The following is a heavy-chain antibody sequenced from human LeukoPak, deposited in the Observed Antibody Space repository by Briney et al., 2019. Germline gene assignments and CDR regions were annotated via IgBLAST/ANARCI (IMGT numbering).Heavy chain of an antibody. CDR1: GGTFSSYA. CDR3: ARSGYSGYDLSGGYYYYMDV. Sequence: ASVKVSCKASGGTFSSYAVSWVRQAPGQGLEWMGGIIPIFGTANYAQKFQGRVTITTDESTSTAYMELSSLRSEDTAVYYCARSGYSGYDLSGGYYYYMDVWGKGTTVTVSS. J-gene: IGHJ6*03. CDR2: IIPIFGTA. D-gene: IGHD5-12*01. V-gene: IGHV1-69*05.